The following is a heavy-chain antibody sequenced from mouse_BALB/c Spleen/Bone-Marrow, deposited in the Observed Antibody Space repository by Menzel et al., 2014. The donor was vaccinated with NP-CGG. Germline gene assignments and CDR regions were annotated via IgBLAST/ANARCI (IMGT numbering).Heavy chain of an antibody. D-gene: IGHD6-2*01. V-gene: IGHV5-12-2*01. CDR1: GFTFSSYI. CDR2: ISHSGGSS. CDR3: ARVSPYWYFDV. Sequence: EVKVEESGGGFVQPGGSLKLSCAASGFTFSSYIMSWVRQTTEKRLEWVAYISHSGGSSYYLDTVKGRFTISRDNAKNTLYLQMSSLKSEDTAMYYCARVSPYWYFDVWGAGTTVTVSS. J-gene: IGHJ1*01.